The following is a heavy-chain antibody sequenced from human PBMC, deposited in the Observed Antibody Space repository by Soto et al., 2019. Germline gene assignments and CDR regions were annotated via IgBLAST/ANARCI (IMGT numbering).Heavy chain of an antibody. CDR3: ARDSGEAAGFDY. V-gene: IGHV1-3*01. CDR1: GYTFTSYA. Sequence: ASVKVSCKASGYTFTSYAMHWVRQAPGQRLEWMGWINAGNGNTKYSQKFQGRVTITRDTSASTAYMELSSLRSEDTAVYYCARDSGEAAGFDYWGQGTPVTVSS. D-gene: IGHD6-13*01. J-gene: IGHJ4*02. CDR2: INAGNGNT.